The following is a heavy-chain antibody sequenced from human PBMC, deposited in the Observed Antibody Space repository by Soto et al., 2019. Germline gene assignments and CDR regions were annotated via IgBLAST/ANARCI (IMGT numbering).Heavy chain of an antibody. J-gene: IGHJ5*02. Sequence: GGSLRLSCAASGFTFRSFTVNWVRQAPGKGLEWVSTISSNSAYIYYTDALRGRFTISRDNAKNSLHLQMNSLRAEDTAVYYCTRDASRDSSARGWFDPWGPGTLVTVSS. CDR1: GFTFRSFT. CDR2: ISSNSAYI. V-gene: IGHV3-21*01. D-gene: IGHD6-13*01. CDR3: TRDASRDSSARGWFDP.